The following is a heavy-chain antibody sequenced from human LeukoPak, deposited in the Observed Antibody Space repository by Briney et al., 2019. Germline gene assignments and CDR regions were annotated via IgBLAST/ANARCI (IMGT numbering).Heavy chain of an antibody. V-gene: IGHV4-39*01. J-gene: IGHJ5*02. CDR3: ARQGGSYIWFDP. CDR2: MYYTGRT. Sequence: PSEPLSLTCTVSGGSISSSTYYWGWIRQPPGKGLEWIGSMYYTGRTYYNPSLKSRVTISVDTSKNQFSLRLRSVTAADTAVYYCARQGGSYIWFDPWGQGTLVTVSS. D-gene: IGHD1-26*01. CDR1: GGSISSSTYY.